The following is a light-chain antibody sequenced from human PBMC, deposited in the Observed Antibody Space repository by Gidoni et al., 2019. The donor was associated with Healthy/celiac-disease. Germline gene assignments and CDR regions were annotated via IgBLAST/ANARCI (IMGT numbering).Light chain of an antibody. V-gene: IGKV1-8*01. CDR3: QQYYSYPWT. J-gene: IGKJ1*01. CDR2: AAS. CDR1: QGISSY. Sequence: AIRLTQSPSSFSASTGDRVTITCRASQGISSYLAWYQQKPGKAPKLLIYAASTLQSGVPSGFSGSGSGTDFTLTISCLQSEDFATYYCQQYYSYPWTFGQGTKVEIK.